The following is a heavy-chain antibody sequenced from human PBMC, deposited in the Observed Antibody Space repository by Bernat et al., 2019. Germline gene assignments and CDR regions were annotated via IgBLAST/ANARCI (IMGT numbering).Heavy chain of an antibody. CDR2: INPNNGDT. J-gene: IGHJ4*02. CDR1: GYTFTGYY. CDR3: ASALGSSRWYYFDY. V-gene: IGHV1-2*04. D-gene: IGHD6-13*01. Sequence: QVQLVQSGAEVKKPGASVKVSCKASGYTFTGYYIHWVRQAPGQGLEWMGWINPNNGDTNYVQKFQGWVTMTTDTSISTAYMELSRLTSDDTAVYYCASALGSSRWYYFDYWGQGTLVTVSS.